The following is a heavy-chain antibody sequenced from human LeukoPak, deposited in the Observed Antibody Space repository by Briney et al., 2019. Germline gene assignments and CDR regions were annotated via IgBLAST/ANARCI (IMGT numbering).Heavy chain of an antibody. CDR3: ARAGRKYAFDY. CDR1: GYSFTSHD. CDR2: MNPNSGNT. J-gene: IGHJ4*02. V-gene: IGHV1-8*01. Sequence: ASAKVSCKASGYSFTSHDINWVRQATGQGLEWMGWMNPNSGNTGYAQKFQGRVTMTTDTSMKTAYIELSSLRSEDTAVYYCARAGRKYAFDYWGQGTLVTVSS.